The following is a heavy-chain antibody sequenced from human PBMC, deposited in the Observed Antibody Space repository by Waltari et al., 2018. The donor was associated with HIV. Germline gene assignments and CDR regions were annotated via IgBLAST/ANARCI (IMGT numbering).Heavy chain of an antibody. CDR2: INAGNGNT. V-gene: IGHV1-3*01. CDR1: GYTFTTYA. J-gene: IGHJ4*02. CDR3: ARDGARITIYGGGFDY. D-gene: IGHD3-3*01. Sequence: QVQLVQSGAAVKKPGASVKVSCKASGYTFTTYAIHWVRQAPGQRLEWMGWINAGNGNTKYSQTFQGRVTITRDTSATTAYMEVSSLTSEDTAVYYCARDGARITIYGGGFDYWGQGTPVIVSS.